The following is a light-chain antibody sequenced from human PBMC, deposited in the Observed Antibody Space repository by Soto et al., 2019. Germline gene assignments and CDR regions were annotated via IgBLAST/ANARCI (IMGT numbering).Light chain of an antibody. V-gene: IGKV1-33*01. CDR2: DAS. Sequence: DIQRTQYPSCLSASVGDRVTITCQASQNINNYLNWYQQKPGRAPKLLIYDASNLEAGVPSRFRGSGSGTDFTFTISRLQPEDIATYYCQQYENLPTYGQGTRLEIK. CDR3: QQYENLPT. CDR1: QNINNY. J-gene: IGKJ5*01.